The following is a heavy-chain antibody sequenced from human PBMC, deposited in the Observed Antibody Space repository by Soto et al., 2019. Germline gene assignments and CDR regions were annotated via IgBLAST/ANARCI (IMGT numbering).Heavy chain of an antibody. CDR2: IDWDDDK. V-gene: IGHV2-70*01. D-gene: IGHD3-3*01. CDR1: GFSLSTSGMC. Sequence: GSGPTLVNPTQTLTLTCTFSGFSLSTSGMCVSWIRQPPGKALEWLALIDWDDDKYYSTSLKTRLTISKDTSKNQVVLTMTNMDPVDTATYYCARGHDFWSGYYYYGMDVWGQGTTVTVSS. J-gene: IGHJ6*02. CDR3: ARGHDFWSGYYYYGMDV.